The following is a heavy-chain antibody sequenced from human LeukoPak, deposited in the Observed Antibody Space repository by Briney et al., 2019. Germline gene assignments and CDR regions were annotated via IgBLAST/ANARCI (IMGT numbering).Heavy chain of an antibody. V-gene: IGHV4-59*01. J-gene: IGHJ3*02. D-gene: IGHD3-22*01. CDR2: IYYNGIT. CDR1: GASISSYY. CDR3: ARDGYYDSSSYNRHAFDI. Sequence: SETLSLTCTVSGASISSYYWSWIRQPPGKGLECIGYIYYNGITNYNPSLKSRVTISLDTSKNQFSLKLSSVTAADTAVYYCARDGYYDSSSYNRHAFDIWGQGTMVTVSS.